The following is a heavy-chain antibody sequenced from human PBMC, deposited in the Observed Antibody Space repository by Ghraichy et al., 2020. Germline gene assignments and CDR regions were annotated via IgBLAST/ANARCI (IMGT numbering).Heavy chain of an antibody. J-gene: IGHJ6*02. D-gene: IGHD2-2*01. CDR2: IGTFSGNT. CDR1: GYSFTGYG. Sequence: ASVKVSCKASGYSFTGYGISWVRQAPGQGLEWVGCIGTFSGNTDYSQKLPDRLTMTIDTSTSTAYMELRSLRSDDSAVYFCARDKGFCGTTSCYSPYFYGVDAWRQGTTVTVTS. V-gene: IGHV1-18*01. CDR3: ARDKGFCGTTSCYSPYFYGVDA.